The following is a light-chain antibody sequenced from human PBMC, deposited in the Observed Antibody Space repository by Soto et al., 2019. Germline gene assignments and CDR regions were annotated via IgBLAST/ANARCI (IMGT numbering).Light chain of an antibody. J-gene: IGLJ1*01. V-gene: IGLV2-23*01. Sequence: QSALTQPASVSGSPGQSITISCTGTSSTVGGFNVVSWYQQHPGKAPKVIIYEGIKRPSGVSNRFSGSNSGSTASLTISGLQAEDEDDYYCRSYVGATTYVFGTGTKVTVL. CDR2: EGI. CDR3: RSYVGATTYV. CDR1: SSTVGGFNV.